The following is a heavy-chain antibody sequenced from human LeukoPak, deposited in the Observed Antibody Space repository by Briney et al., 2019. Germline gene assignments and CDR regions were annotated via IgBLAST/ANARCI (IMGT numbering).Heavy chain of an antibody. CDR3: ASGEGSEYYFDY. V-gene: IGHV3-30*04. CDR1: GFTFSSYA. Sequence: GGSLRLSCAASGFTFSSYAMHWVRQAPGKGLEWVAVISYDGSNKYYADSVKGRFTISRDNSKNTLYLQMNSLRSEDTAVYYCASGEGSEYYFDYWGQGTLVTVSS. D-gene: IGHD3-10*01. J-gene: IGHJ4*02. CDR2: ISYDGSNK.